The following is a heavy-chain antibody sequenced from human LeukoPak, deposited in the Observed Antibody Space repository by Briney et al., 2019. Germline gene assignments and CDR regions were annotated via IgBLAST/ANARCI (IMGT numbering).Heavy chain of an antibody. J-gene: IGHJ4*02. Sequence: SETLSLTCSLSGDTLSTYYWNWIRQTPGRGLEWIGHISLGNTEYNPSLKSRVTISVDTSKNEFYLGLTSVTAADTALYFCARDKRHSYGKYFDPWSQGTLVSVSS. CDR1: GDTLSTYY. D-gene: IGHD5-18*01. CDR3: ARDKRHSYGKYFDP. CDR2: ISLGNT. V-gene: IGHV4-59*12.